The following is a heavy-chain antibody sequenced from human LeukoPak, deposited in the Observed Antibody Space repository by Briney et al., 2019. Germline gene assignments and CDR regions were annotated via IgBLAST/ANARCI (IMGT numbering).Heavy chain of an antibody. CDR3: ARLDSYGSGSYQVDY. V-gene: IGHV3-7*03. CDR2: IKQDGSEK. J-gene: IGHJ4*02. CDR1: GFTFSSYW. Sequence: PGGSLRLSCAASGFTFSSYWMSWVRQAPGKGLEWVANIKQDGSEKYYVDSVKGRFTISRDNAKNSLYLQMNSLRAEDTAVYYCARLDSYGSGSYQVDYWGQGTLVTVSS. D-gene: IGHD3-10*01.